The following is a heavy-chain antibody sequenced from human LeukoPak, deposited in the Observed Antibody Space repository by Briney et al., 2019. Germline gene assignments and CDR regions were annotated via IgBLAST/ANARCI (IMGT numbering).Heavy chain of an antibody. Sequence: PSETLSLTCTVSGGSISSSSYYWGWIRQPPGKGLEWIGSIYYSGSTYYNPSLKSRVTISVDTSKNQFSLKLSSVTAADTAVYYCARTLVVAVRDAFDIWGQGTMVTVSS. D-gene: IGHD2-15*01. CDR2: IYYSGST. J-gene: IGHJ3*02. CDR3: ARTLVVAVRDAFDI. V-gene: IGHV4-39*01. CDR1: GGSISSSSYY.